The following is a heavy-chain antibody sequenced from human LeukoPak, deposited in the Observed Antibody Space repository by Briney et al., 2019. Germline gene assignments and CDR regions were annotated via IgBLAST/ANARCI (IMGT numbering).Heavy chain of an antibody. V-gene: IGHV4-59*11. CDR2: IYYSGST. CDR3: ARSGYSSGWYFDY. CDR1: GVSISSHY. J-gene: IGHJ4*02. Sequence: RASETLSLTCTVSGVSISSHYWSWIRQPPGKGLEWIGYIYYSGSTNYNPSLKSRVTISVDTFKNQFSLKLRSVTAADTAVYYCARSGYSSGWYFDYWGQGTLVTVSS. D-gene: IGHD6-19*01.